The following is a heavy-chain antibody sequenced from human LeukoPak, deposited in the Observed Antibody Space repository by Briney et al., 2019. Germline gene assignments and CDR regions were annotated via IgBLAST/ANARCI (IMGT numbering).Heavy chain of an antibody. V-gene: IGHV3-33*06. D-gene: IGHD4-17*01. J-gene: IGHJ4*02. CDR1: GFSFGTYS. Sequence: GGSLRLSCVVSGFSFGTYSMHWARQVPGKGLEWVAVIWYDGSNEDYADSVKGRFTISRDNSKNTLYLQMNSLRAEDTAVYYCAKDLTPDDYGDYAFDYWGQGTLVTVSS. CDR2: IWYDGSNE. CDR3: AKDLTPDDYGDYAFDY.